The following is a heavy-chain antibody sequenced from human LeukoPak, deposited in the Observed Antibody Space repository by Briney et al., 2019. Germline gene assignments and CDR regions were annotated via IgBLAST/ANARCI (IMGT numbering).Heavy chain of an antibody. CDR2: IYYSGST. CDR3: AKEGTPQVSTWYDL. Sequence: TSEALSLTCTVSGGSISSSSYYWGWIRQPPGKGLEWIGSIYYSGSTYYNPSLKSRVTISVDTSKNQFSLKLSSVTAADTAVYYCAKEGTPQVSTWYDLWGQGTQVIVSS. CDR1: GGSISSSSYY. V-gene: IGHV4-39*02. J-gene: IGHJ5*02. D-gene: IGHD3-10*01.